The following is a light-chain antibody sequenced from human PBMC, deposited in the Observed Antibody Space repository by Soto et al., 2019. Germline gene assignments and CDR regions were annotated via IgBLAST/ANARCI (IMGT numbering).Light chain of an antibody. CDR2: DVN. V-gene: IGLV2-14*03. Sequence: QSALTQPASLSGSPGQSITISCSGTSSDIGPYNYITLYQQHSGKAPKLMIYDVNSRPSGVHNRFSDSKSRNTASLTISGIQAEDEADYYCSSFTRSATRVFGTGTKLTVL. CDR3: SSFTRSATRV. CDR1: SSDIGPYNY. J-gene: IGLJ1*01.